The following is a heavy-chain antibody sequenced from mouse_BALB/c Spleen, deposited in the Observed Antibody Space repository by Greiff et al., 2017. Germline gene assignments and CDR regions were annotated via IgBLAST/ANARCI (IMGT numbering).Heavy chain of an antibody. CDR3: ASYYYGSSAFAY. CDR1: GFNIKDYY. J-gene: IGHJ3*01. CDR2: IDPENGNT. Sequence: EVQLQQSGAELVRPGALVKLSCKASGFNIKDYYMHWVKQRPEQGLEWIGWIDPENGNTIYDPKFQGKASITADTSSNTAYLQLSSLTSEDTAVYYCASYYYGSSAFAYWGQGTLVTVSA. V-gene: IGHV14-1*02. D-gene: IGHD1-1*01.